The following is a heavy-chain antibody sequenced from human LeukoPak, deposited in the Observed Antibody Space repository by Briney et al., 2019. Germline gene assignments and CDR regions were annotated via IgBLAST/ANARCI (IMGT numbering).Heavy chain of an antibody. CDR2: ISISGSTI. Sequence: PGGSLRLSCAASGFTFSNYEMNWVRQAPGKGLEWVSYISISGSTIYYADSGKGRFTISRDNAKNSLYLQMNSLRADDTAVDYCARGYGGGDYWGQGTLVTVSS. CDR3: ARGYGGGDY. J-gene: IGHJ4*02. CDR1: GFTFSNYE. V-gene: IGHV3-48*03. D-gene: IGHD4-23*01.